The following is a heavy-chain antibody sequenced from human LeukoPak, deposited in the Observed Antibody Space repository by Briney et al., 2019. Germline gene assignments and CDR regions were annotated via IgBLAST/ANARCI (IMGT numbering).Heavy chain of an antibody. CDR2: ISGSDSST. CDR1: GFTFSSSA. V-gene: IGHV3-23*01. CDR3: ARGSYPGWYNGEFDY. Sequence: GGSLRLSCAASGFTFSSSAMSWVRQAPGKGLEWVSTISGSDSSTHYADAVKGRFTISRDNSKNTLYLQMNSLRADDTAVYYCARGSYPGWYNGEFDYWGQGTLVTVSS. D-gene: IGHD6-19*01. J-gene: IGHJ4*02.